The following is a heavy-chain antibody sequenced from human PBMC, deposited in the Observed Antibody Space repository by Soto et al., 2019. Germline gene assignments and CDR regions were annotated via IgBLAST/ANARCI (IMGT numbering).Heavy chain of an antibody. V-gene: IGHV1-58*02. Sequence: AASVKVSCKASGFTFTSSAMQWVRQARGQRLEWIGWIVVGSGNTNYAQKFQERVTITRDMSTSTAYMELSSLRSEDTAVYYCASSGWFDYYYYYGMDVWGQGTTVTVSS. J-gene: IGHJ6*02. D-gene: IGHD6-19*01. CDR2: IVVGSGNT. CDR3: ASSGWFDYYYYYGMDV. CDR1: GFTFTSSA.